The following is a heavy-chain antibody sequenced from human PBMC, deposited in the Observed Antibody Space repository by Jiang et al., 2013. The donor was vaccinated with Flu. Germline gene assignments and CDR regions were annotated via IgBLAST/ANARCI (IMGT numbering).Heavy chain of an antibody. D-gene: IGHD6-13*01. V-gene: IGHV1-69*01. Sequence: SGAEVKKPGSSVKVSCKASGGTFSSYAISWVRQAPGQGLEWMGGIIPIFGTANYAQKFQGRVTITADESTSTAYMELSSLRSEDTAVYYCARDRHLGYSSSWSPFDYWGQGTLVTVSS. CDR1: GGTFSSYA. CDR3: ARDRHLGYSSSWSPFDY. CDR2: IIPIFGTA. J-gene: IGHJ4*02.